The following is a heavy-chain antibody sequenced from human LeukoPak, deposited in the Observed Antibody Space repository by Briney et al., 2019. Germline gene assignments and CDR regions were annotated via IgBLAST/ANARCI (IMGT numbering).Heavy chain of an antibody. CDR1: GFTFSSYR. D-gene: IGHD2-2*01. J-gene: IGHJ6*02. V-gene: IGHV3-74*01. CDR2: INSDGSST. CDR3: ARALGDQPDYYYGMDV. Sequence: GGSLRLSCAASGFTFSSYRMHWVRQAPGKGVVWVSRINSDGSSTNYADSVKGRFTISRDNADNSLFLQMNSLRAEDTAVYYCARALGDQPDYYYGMDVWGQGTTVTVSS.